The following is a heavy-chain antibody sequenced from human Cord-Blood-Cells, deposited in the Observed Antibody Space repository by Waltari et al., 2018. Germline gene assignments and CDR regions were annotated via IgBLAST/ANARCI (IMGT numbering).Heavy chain of an antibody. Sequence: QVQLVESGGGVVQPGRSLRLSCAASGFTFRTYAMHWVRQAPGKGLEWVAVISYDGSNKYYADSVKGRFTISRDNSKNTLYLQMNSLRAEDTAVYYCARQIGSSHDYWGQGTLVTVSS. D-gene: IGHD6-13*01. CDR1: GFTFRTYA. CDR3: ARQIGSSHDY. V-gene: IGHV3-30*04. J-gene: IGHJ4*02. CDR2: ISYDGSNK.